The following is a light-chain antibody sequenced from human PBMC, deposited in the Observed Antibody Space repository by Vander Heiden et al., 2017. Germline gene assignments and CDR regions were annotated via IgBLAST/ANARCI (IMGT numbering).Light chain of an antibody. V-gene: IGKV3-11*01. J-gene: IGKJ1*01. CDR3: QQRSNWLWT. CDR1: QSVSSY. CDR2: DAS. Sequence: EIVLTQSPATLSLSPGERATIPCRASQSVSSYLAWYQQKPGQAPRLLIYDASNRATGIPARFSGSGSGTDFTLTISSLEPEDFAVYYCQQRSNWLWTFGQGTKVEIK.